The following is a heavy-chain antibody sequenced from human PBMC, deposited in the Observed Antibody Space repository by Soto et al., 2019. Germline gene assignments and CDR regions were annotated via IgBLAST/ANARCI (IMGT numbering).Heavy chain of an antibody. D-gene: IGHD4-17*01. CDR3: ARGDNYGELDN. Sequence: QVQLQESGPGLVKPSETLSLTCTVSAGSISSYYWSWIRQPPGKGLEWIGYISYSGSTNDNPSLKRRLTISVDASKDHFFVKLNSVAAADTAVYYCARGDNYGELDNWGQGALVPGYS. V-gene: IGHV4-59*01. J-gene: IGHJ4*02. CDR2: ISYSGST. CDR1: AGSISSYY.